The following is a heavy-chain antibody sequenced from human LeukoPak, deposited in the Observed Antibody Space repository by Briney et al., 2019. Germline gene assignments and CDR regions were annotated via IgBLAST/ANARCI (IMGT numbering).Heavy chain of an antibody. D-gene: IGHD3-22*01. CDR3: ARDFLIGAPDYFDY. J-gene: IGHJ4*02. CDR2: IGYDGVNK. V-gene: IGHV3-30-3*01. Sequence: GRSLRLSCVASGFTFSSYPMHWVRQAPGKGLEWVAVIGYDGVNKYYADSVRGRFTISRDDYKNTLYLQMNSLRGEDTAVYYCARDFLIGAPDYFDYWGKGTLVSVSS. CDR1: GFTFSSYP.